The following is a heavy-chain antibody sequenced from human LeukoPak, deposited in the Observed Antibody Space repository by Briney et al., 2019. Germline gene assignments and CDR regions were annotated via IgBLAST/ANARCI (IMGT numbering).Heavy chain of an antibody. J-gene: IGHJ4*02. CDR2: ISGGGAST. CDR1: GFAFDDYT. V-gene: IGHV3-43*02. CDR3: AKDDSYGVFDY. Sequence: GGSLRLSCAASGFAFDDYTMHWVRQAPGKGLEWVSLISGGGASTYYADSVKGRFTISRANSKNSLYLQMNSLRTEDTALYYCAKDDSYGVFDYWGQGTLVSVSS. D-gene: IGHD4-17*01.